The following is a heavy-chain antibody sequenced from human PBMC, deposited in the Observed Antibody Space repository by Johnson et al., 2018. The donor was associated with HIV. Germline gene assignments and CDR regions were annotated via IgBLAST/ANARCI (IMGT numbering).Heavy chain of an antibody. V-gene: IGHV3-30*09. CDR2: ISYDGSDK. J-gene: IGHJ3*02. CDR1: DFTFSGSP. CDR3: AREYDAFDI. Sequence: QVQLVESGGGLVQPGGSLKLACTASDFTFSGSPLHWVRQAPATGLEWVAAISYDGSDKDHADSVKGRFAISRDSSKNTLYLQMNSLRAEDTAVYYCAREYDAFDIWGQGTMVTVSS.